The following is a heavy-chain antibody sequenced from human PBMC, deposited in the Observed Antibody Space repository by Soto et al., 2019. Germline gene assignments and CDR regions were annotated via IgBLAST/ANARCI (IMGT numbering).Heavy chain of an antibody. J-gene: IGHJ5*02. CDR2: FYYSGCT. CDR3: AGFSEVAATEINWFDP. V-gene: IGHV4-30-4*01. CDR1: GASINSGVYY. D-gene: IGHD2-15*01. Sequence: SETLSLTCTVSGASINSGVYYWSWLSQPPGKGLEWIGYFYYSGCTYYNLTLKTRVTISVDTSKNQFSLKLSSVTAADTAVYYCAGFSEVAATEINWFDPWGQGTLVTVSS.